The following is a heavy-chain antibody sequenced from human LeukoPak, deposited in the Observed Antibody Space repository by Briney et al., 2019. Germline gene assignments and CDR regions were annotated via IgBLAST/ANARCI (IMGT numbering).Heavy chain of an antibody. CDR2: LTYDGGNK. J-gene: IGHJ6*02. CDR3: ARDSHGLDV. Sequence: GGSLRLSCAGSGFIFSSHAMHWVRQAPGKGLEWMSFLTYDGGNKYYADSVKGRFTISRDNSNNTLYLQMNTLRAEDTAVYYCARDSHGLDVWGQGTTVTVSS. V-gene: IGHV3-30-3*01. CDR1: GFIFSSHA.